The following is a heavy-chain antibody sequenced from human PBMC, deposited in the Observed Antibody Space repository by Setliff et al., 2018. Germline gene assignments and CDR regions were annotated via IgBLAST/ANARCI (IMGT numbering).Heavy chain of an antibody. CDR2: ISAYNGNT. CDR3: ARESGPYSNYDYYYGMDV. D-gene: IGHD4-4*01. CDR1: GYTFTSYG. V-gene: IGHV1-18*01. Sequence: ASVKVSCKASGYTFTSYGISWVRQAPGQGLEWMGWISAYNGNTNYAQKLQGRVTMTTDTSTSTAYMELRSLRSDDTAVYYCARESGPYSNYDYYYGMDVWGQGTTVTVSS. J-gene: IGHJ6*02.